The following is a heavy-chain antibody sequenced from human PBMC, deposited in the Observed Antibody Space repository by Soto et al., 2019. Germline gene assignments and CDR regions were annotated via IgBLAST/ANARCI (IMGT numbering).Heavy chain of an antibody. Sequence: SVKVSCKASGFTFTSSAVQWVRQARGQRLEWIGWIVAGSGNTNYAQKLQERVTITRDMSTSTAYMELSSLRSEDTAVYYCAAAVLIAARLHAGFDYWGQGTLVTVSS. CDR1: GFTFTSSA. CDR2: IVAGSGNT. D-gene: IGHD6-6*01. V-gene: IGHV1-58*01. CDR3: AAAVLIAARLHAGFDY. J-gene: IGHJ4*02.